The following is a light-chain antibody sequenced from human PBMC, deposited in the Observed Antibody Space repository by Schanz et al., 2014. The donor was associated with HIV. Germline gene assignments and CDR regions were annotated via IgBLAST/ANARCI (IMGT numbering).Light chain of an antibody. Sequence: EFEVTQSPATLSMSPGEGATLSCRVSQSVGSNVAWYQQKAGRAPRLLIYDTSKRATGIPARFSGSGSETDCTLTISGLEPEDFAVYYCQHYGDSPPITFGQGTRLEIK. CDR1: QSVGSN. V-gene: IGKV3-11*01. CDR2: DTS. J-gene: IGKJ5*01. CDR3: QHYGDSPPIT.